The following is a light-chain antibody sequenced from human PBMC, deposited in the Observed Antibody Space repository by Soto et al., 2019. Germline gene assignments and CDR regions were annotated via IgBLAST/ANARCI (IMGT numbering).Light chain of an antibody. CDR3: QQRYNWPRT. Sequence: EIVLTQSPATLSLSPGERATLSCRASQSINIYLAWYQQRPGQAPRLLIYNAFNRATDIPRRFSGSGSGTDFTLTISTLEPEDFAIYYCQQRYNWPRTFGQGTKVEIK. V-gene: IGKV3-11*01. CDR1: QSINIY. CDR2: NAF. J-gene: IGKJ1*01.